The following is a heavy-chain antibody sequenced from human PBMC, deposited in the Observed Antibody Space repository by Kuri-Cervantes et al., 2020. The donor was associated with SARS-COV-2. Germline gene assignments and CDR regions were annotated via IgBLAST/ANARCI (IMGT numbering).Heavy chain of an antibody. Sequence: GESLKISCRASGYTFTTYWIVWVRQMPGRGLEWMGIIYPGDSDTRYSPSFQGQVTISADKSISTAYLQWSSLKASDTAMYYCARVRGVVPAAMADYWGRGTLVTVSS. CDR2: IYPGDSDT. D-gene: IGHD2-2*01. J-gene: IGHJ4*02. CDR3: ARVRGVVPAAMADY. CDR1: GYTFTTYW. V-gene: IGHV5-51*01.